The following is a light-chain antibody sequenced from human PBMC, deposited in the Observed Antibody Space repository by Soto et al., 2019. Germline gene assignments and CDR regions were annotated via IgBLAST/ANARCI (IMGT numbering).Light chain of an antibody. V-gene: IGKV3-11*01. J-gene: IGKJ4*01. Sequence: EIVLTQSPATLSLSPGERATLSCRASQSVSSQLAWFQQKPGQAPRLLIYDASNRATGIPARFRGSGSGTDFTLTISSLEPEEFAVYYCQQRGNWPSLTFGGGTKVEIK. CDR3: QQRGNWPSLT. CDR1: QSVSSQ. CDR2: DAS.